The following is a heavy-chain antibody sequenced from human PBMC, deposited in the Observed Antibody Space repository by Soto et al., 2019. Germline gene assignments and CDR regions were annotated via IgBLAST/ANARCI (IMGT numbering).Heavy chain of an antibody. D-gene: IGHD3-3*01. CDR2: INHSGST. CDR3: AGPKRRFLEWLLYANFDY. Sequence: ETLSLTCAVYGGSFSGYYWSWIRQPPGKGLEWIGEINHSGSTNYNPSLKSRVTISVDTSKNQFSLKLSSVTAADTAVYYCAGPKRRFLEWLLYANFDYWGQGTLVTVSS. CDR1: GGSFSGYY. V-gene: IGHV4-34*01. J-gene: IGHJ4*02.